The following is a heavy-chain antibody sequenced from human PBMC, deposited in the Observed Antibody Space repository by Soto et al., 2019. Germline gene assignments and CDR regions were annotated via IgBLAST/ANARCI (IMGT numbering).Heavy chain of an antibody. CDR1: GFTFSGYA. J-gene: IGHJ6*02. D-gene: IGHD3-9*01. CDR3: ARDLPPIVLTYYTGMDV. CDR2: ISGDGSNQ. Sequence: QVQLVESGGGVVQPGRSLRLSCAASGFTFSGYALHWVRQAPGKGLEWVAVISGDGSNQYYADSVKGRFTISRDKSKNTLDLQVNSLRAEDTAVYYCARDLPPIVLTYYTGMDVWGHGTTVTVSS. V-gene: IGHV3-30-3*01.